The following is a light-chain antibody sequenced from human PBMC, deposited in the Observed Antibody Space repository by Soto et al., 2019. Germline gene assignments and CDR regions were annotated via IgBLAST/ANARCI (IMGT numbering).Light chain of an antibody. CDR2: CAS. CDR1: QSVLYSPDRRNY. J-gene: IGKJ1*01. V-gene: IGKV4-1*01. Sequence: DIVMTQSPDSLAVSLGERATINCKYSQSVLYSPDRRNYLAWYQQKPGQPPKLLIACASSREPGVPYRYSGSGSGTDFTLTITSLRAEDVAVYYCQHYYSAHPWTFGPGTKVEIK. CDR3: QHYYSAHPWT.